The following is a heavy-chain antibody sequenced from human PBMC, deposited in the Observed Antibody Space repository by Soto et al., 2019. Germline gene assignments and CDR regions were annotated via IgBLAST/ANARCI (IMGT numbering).Heavy chain of an antibody. D-gene: IGHD1-7*01. CDR3: VASPEGTCLMRD. V-gene: IGHV3-21*01. CDR1: GLTVSSYS. CDR2: ISSGDSYI. Sequence: EVQLVESEGGLVKPGGSLRLSCAASGLTVSSYSMNWVRQAPGKGLEWVSSISSGDSYIYYADSVRGRFTISRDNAENSLYLQMNSLRVEDTAVYCCVASPEGTCLMRDWGQGALLTVSS. J-gene: IGHJ4*02.